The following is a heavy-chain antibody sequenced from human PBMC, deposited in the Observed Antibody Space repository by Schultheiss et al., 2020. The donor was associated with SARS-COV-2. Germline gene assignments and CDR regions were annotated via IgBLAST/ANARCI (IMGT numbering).Heavy chain of an antibody. D-gene: IGHD1-26*01. CDR2: INPNSGGT. Sequence: ASVKVSCKASGYTFTGYYMHWVRQAPGQGLEWMGWINPNSGGTNYAQKFQGRVTMTRDTSISTAYMELSRLTSDDTALYYCARARGGSYGIEAYWGQGTLVTVSS. CDR3: ARARGGSYGIEAY. J-gene: IGHJ4*02. V-gene: IGHV1-2*02. CDR1: GYTFTGYY.